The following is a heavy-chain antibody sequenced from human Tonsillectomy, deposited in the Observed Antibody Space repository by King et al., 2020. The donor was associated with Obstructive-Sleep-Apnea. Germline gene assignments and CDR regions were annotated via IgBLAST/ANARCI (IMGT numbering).Heavy chain of an antibody. J-gene: IGHJ3*02. V-gene: IGHV3-9*01. CDR1: GFTFDDYA. CDR3: AKCAISSDGYNPKGGAFDI. CDR2: ISWNSGSI. D-gene: IGHD5-24*01. Sequence: VQLVESGGGLVQPGRSLRLSCAASGFTFDDYAMHWVRQAPGKGLEWVSGISWNSGSIGYADSVKGRFTISRDNAKNSLYLQMNSLRAEDTALYYCAKCAISSDGYNPKGGAFDIWGQGTIVTVSS.